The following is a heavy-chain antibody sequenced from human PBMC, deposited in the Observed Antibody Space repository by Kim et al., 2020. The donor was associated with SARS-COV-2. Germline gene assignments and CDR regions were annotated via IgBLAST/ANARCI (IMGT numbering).Heavy chain of an antibody. J-gene: IGHJ4*02. CDR2: IYHSGST. D-gene: IGHD1-20*01. V-gene: IGHV4-38-2*02. Sequence: SETLSLTCTVSGYSISSGYYWGWIRQPPGKGLEWIGSIYHSGSTYYNPSLKSRVTISVDTSKNQFSLKLSSVTAADTAVYYCARAFPVLDYWGQGTLVTVSS. CDR3: ARAFPVLDY. CDR1: GYSISSGYY.